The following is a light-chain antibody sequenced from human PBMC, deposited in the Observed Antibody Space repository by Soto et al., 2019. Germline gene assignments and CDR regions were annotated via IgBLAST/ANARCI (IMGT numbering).Light chain of an antibody. CDR3: CSYASRIVV. CDR1: SSDVGSYNL. J-gene: IGLJ2*01. Sequence: QSALTQPASVSGSPGQSSTVSCTGTSSDVGSYNLVSWYQQHPGKAPKLVIYEGSRRPSGVSNRFSGSKSGNTASLTISGLQADDEGAYYCCSYASRIVVFGGGTKLTVL. CDR2: EGS. V-gene: IGLV2-23*01.